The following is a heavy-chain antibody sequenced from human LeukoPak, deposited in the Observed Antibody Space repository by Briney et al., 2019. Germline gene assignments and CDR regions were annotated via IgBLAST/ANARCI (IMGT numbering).Heavy chain of an antibody. CDR3: AKDRWLNIERRPMDY. J-gene: IGHJ4*02. D-gene: IGHD5-12*01. CDR2: ISRGGRDR. CDR1: GFSFSEYA. V-gene: IGHV3-23*01. Sequence: GGSLRLSCRTSGFSFSEYAINWVRQAPGKGLEWVSGISRGGRDRYYADSVKGRFTIYSDNSDNTLYLQMNRLRAEDTDVYYCAKDRWLNIERRPMDYWGQGTLVTVSS.